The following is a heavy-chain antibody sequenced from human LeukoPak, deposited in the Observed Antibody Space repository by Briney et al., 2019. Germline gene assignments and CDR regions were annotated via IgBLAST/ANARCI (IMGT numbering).Heavy chain of an antibody. CDR1: GYTVTTYY. CDR2: LNPSGGRT. CDR3: ARDFCTNTTCYSLSN. Sequence: ASVKVSCKTSGYTVTTYYIHWVRQAPGQGLEWMGTLNPSGGRTAYAQNFQTRVTMTRGTSATTFYMEVSSLTSEDTAVYFCARDFCTNTTCYSLSNWGQGTLVTVSS. D-gene: IGHD2-2*01. J-gene: IGHJ4*02. V-gene: IGHV1-46*01.